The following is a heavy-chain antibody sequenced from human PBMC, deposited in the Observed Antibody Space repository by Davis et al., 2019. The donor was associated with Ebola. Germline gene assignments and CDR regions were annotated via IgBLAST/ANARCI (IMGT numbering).Heavy chain of an antibody. CDR2: ITPYNGRA. D-gene: IGHD4-17*01. V-gene: IGHV1-18*01. CDR3: ARGLLDHGDYAGWGLDV. Sequence: ASVTVSCKASGYIFPSYGIGWVRQAPGQGREWMGWITPYNGRANYGQKFQGRVTMTTDTSTTSAYMELRSLTSDDTAVYYCARGLLDHGDYAGWGLDVWGQGTTVTVSS. CDR1: GYIFPSYG. J-gene: IGHJ6*02.